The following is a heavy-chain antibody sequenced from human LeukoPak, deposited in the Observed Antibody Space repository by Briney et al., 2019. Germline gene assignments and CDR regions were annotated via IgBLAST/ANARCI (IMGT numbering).Heavy chain of an antibody. CDR1: GYIFTSND. CDR3: ATGDGSGSLYFDY. V-gene: IGHV1-8*01. Sequence: ASVKVSCKASGYIFTSNDINWVRQATGQGPEWMGWMNPNSGNTGYAQKFQGRVTLTRNTSISTAYMELSSLRSEDTAVYYCATGDGSGSLYFDYWGQGNLVTVYS. D-gene: IGHD1-26*01. J-gene: IGHJ4*02. CDR2: MNPNSGNT.